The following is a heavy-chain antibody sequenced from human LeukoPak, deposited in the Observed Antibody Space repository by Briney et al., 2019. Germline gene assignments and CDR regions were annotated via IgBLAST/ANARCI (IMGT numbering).Heavy chain of an antibody. CDR2: IRPDGNEM. Sequence: PGGSLRLSCAASGFSLSNYWMSWVRQTPGKGPECVANIRPDGNEMYYVDSVKGRFTISRDNARNSLYLQMHSLRAEDTAVYYCARDKIVGPTKFDYWGQGTLVTVSS. D-gene: IGHD1-26*01. J-gene: IGHJ4*02. V-gene: IGHV3-7*01. CDR3: ARDKIVGPTKFDY. CDR1: GFSLSNYW.